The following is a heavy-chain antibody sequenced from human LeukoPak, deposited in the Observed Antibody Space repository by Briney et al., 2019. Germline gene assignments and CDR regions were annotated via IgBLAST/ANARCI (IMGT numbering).Heavy chain of an antibody. CDR2: IKSKTDGGTT. CDR1: GFTFSNAW. D-gene: IGHD1-26*01. V-gene: IGHV3-15*01. Sequence: GGSLRLSCAASGFTFSNAWMSWVRQAPGKGLEWVCRIKSKTDGGTTDYAAPVKGRFTISRDDSKNTLYLQMNSLKTEDTAVYYCTTDRRWEPPSFDYWGQGTLVTVSS. J-gene: IGHJ4*02. CDR3: TTDRRWEPPSFDY.